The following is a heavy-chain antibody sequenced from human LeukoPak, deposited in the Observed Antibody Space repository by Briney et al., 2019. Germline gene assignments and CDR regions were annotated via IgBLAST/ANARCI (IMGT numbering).Heavy chain of an antibody. J-gene: IGHJ6*02. CDR3: AREGYYSGMDV. CDR1: GFTFSRYS. V-gene: IGHV3-21*01. CDR2: IGSSISYI. Sequence: GSLRLSCAASGFTFSRYSMKWVRQAPGKGLEWVSFIGSSISYISYADSVKGRFTISRDSAKNSLYLQMNSLRAEDTAVYYCAREGYYSGMDVWGQGTTVTVSS.